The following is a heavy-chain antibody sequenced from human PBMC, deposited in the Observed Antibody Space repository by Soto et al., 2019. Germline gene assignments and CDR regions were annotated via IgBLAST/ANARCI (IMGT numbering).Heavy chain of an antibody. CDR3: ARGNYYYYGMDV. J-gene: IGHJ6*02. CDR2: IIPIFGTA. Sequence: AASVKVSCKASGGTFSSYAISWVRQAPGQGLEWMGGIIPIFGTANYAQKFQGRVTITADESTSTAYMELSSLRSEDTAVYYCARGNYYYYGMDVWGQGTTVTVSS. CDR1: GGTFSSYA. V-gene: IGHV1-69*13.